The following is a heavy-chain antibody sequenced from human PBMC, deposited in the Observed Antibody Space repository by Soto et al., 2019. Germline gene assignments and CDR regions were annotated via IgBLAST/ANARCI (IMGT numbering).Heavy chain of an antibody. J-gene: IGHJ6*02. CDR1: GYTFTSYY. CDR3: ARVRGGQLYDGMDV. CDR2: INPSGGST. D-gene: IGHD3-10*01. Sequence: QVPLVQSGAEVKKPGASVKVSCKASGYTFTSYYIHCVRQAPGQGLEWMGVINPSGGSTSYAQKFQGRLTMTRDTSTSTVYMELSSLRSEDTAVYYCARVRGGQLYDGMDVWGQGTTVTVSS. V-gene: IGHV1-46*01.